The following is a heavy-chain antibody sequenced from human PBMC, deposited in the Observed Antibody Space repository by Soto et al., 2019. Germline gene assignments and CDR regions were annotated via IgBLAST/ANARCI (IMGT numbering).Heavy chain of an antibody. Sequence: QVQLVESGGGVVQPGRSLRLSCAASGFTFSSYGMHWVRQAPGKGLEWMAVISYDGSNKYYADSVKGRFTISRDNSKNTLYLQMNSLRAEDTAVYYCAKDYSSSWPYSFDYWGQGTLVTVSS. V-gene: IGHV3-30*18. D-gene: IGHD6-13*01. J-gene: IGHJ4*02. CDR3: AKDYSSSWPYSFDY. CDR1: GFTFSSYG. CDR2: ISYDGSNK.